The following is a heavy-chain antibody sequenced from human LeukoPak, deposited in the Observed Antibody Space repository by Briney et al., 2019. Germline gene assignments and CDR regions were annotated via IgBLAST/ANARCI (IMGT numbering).Heavy chain of an antibody. CDR1: GYTFTGYY. Sequence: ASVRVSRKASGYTFTGYYMHWVRQAPGQGLEWMGWVNPNSGGTNYAQKFQGRVTMTRDTSISTAYMELSRLRSDDTAVYYCARGVGDCSSTSCYHWFDPWGQGTLVTVSS. D-gene: IGHD2-2*01. CDR3: ARGVGDCSSTSCYHWFDP. CDR2: VNPNSGGT. V-gene: IGHV1-2*02. J-gene: IGHJ5*02.